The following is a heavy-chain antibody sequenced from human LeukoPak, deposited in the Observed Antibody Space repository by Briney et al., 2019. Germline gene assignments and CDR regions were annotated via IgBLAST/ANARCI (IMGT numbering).Heavy chain of an antibody. CDR3: AKTWQLVDFDY. J-gene: IGHJ4*02. V-gene: IGHV3-21*01. D-gene: IGHD6-6*01. CDR1: GFTFSSYS. CDR2: ISSSSSYI. Sequence: GGSLRLSCAASGFTFSSYSMNWVRQAPGKGLEWVSSISSSSSYIYYADSVEGRFTISRDNAKNSLYLQMNSLRAEDTAVYYCAKTWQLVDFDYWGQGTLVTVSS.